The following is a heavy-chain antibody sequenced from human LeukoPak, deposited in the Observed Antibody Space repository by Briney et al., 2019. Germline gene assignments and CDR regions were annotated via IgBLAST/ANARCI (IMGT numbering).Heavy chain of an antibody. Sequence: PGGSLRLSCAASGFTFSSYAMSWVRQAPGKGLEWVSVISGSGGSTYYADSVKGRFTISRDNSKNTLYLQMDSLRVEDTAVYYCAKDYGGYPFDYWGQGTLVTVSS. CDR3: AKDYGGYPFDY. D-gene: IGHD4-23*01. V-gene: IGHV3-23*01. J-gene: IGHJ4*02. CDR2: ISGSGGST. CDR1: GFTFSSYA.